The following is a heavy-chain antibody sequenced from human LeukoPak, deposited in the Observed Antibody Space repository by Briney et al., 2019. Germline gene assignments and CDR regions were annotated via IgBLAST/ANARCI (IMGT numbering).Heavy chain of an antibody. CDR2: IYYSGST. D-gene: IGHD3-9*01. J-gene: IGHJ4*02. CDR3: ARSGLRYFDWSDY. CDR1: GGSISSYY. Sequence: PSETLSLTCTVSGGSISSYYWSWIRQPPGKGLEWIGYIYYSGSTNYNPSLKSRVTISVDTSKNQFSLKLSSATAADTAVYYCARSGLRYFDWSDYWGQGTLVTVSS. V-gene: IGHV4-59*01.